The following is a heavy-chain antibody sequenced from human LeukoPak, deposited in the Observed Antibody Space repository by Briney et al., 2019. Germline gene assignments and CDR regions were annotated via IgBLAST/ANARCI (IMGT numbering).Heavy chain of an antibody. V-gene: IGHV1-69*13. CDR3: ARSSWYSSGWYENFDY. Sequence: SVKVSCKASGGTFSSYAISWVRQAPGQGLEWMGGIIPIFGTANYAQKVQGRVTITADESTSTAYMELSSLRSEETAVYYCARSSWYSSGWYENFDYWGQGTLVTVSS. J-gene: IGHJ4*02. CDR1: GGTFSSYA. D-gene: IGHD6-19*01. CDR2: IIPIFGTA.